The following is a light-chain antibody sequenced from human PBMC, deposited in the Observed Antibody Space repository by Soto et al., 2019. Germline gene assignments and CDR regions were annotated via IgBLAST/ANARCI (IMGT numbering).Light chain of an antibody. CDR1: SSDVGGYNY. V-gene: IGLV2-14*01. J-gene: IGLJ1*01. Sequence: QSALTQPASVSGSPGQSITISCTGTSSDVGGYNYVSWYQQSPGKAPKLMIYDVSTRPSGVSYRFSGSKSGNTASLTISGLQAEDEADYYCSSYKRSSTLVFGSGTKVTV. CDR3: SSYKRSSTLV. CDR2: DVS.